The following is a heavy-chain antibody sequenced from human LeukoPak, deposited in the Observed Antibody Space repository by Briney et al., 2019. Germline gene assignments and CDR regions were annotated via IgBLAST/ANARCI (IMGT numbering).Heavy chain of an antibody. Sequence: PGGSLRLSCEASGFTVSSNYMSWVRQAPGKGLEWVSVIYSGGSTYYADSVKGRFTISRDNSKNTLYLQMNSLRAEDTAVYYCVRGDYGDYTLFDYWGQGTLVTVSS. V-gene: IGHV3-53*01. CDR2: IYSGGST. D-gene: IGHD4-17*01. CDR1: GFTVSSNY. J-gene: IGHJ4*02. CDR3: VRGDYGDYTLFDY.